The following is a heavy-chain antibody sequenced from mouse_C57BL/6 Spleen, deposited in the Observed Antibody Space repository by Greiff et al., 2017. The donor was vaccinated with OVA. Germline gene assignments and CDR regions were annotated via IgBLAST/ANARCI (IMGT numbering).Heavy chain of an antibody. J-gene: IGHJ4*01. D-gene: IGHD2-4*01. CDR2: ISYDGSN. CDR1: GYSITSGYY. Sequence: EVQRVESGPGLVKPSQSLSLTCSVTGYSITSGYYWNWIRQFPGNKLEWMGYISYDGSNNYNPSLKNRISITRDTSKNQFFLKLNSVTTEDTATYYCARAVYDYDGYYAMDYWGQGTSVTVSS. CDR3: ARAVYDYDGYYAMDY. V-gene: IGHV3-6*01.